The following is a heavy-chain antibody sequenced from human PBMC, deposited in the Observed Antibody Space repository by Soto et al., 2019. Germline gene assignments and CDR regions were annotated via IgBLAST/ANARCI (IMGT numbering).Heavy chain of an antibody. CDR3: ARGPKWLRLGLDP. J-gene: IGHJ5*02. V-gene: IGHV1-46*01. CDR1: GYTFTDYF. Sequence: GASVKVSCKASGYTFTDYFMHWVRQAPGQGLEWVGIINTSGGTSYAQKFQGRVTMTRDTSTSTVYMELSSLRSEDAAVYYCARGPKWLRLGLDPWGQGTLVTVSS. D-gene: IGHD3-16*01. CDR2: INTSGGT.